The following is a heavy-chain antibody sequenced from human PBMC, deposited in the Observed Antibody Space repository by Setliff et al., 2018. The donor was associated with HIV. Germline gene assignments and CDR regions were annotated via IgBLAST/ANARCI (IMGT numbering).Heavy chain of an antibody. CDR2: MNPKTGNT. CDR3: ARDHQWLLRGSYYYYYYMDV. J-gene: IGHJ6*03. Sequence: ASVKVSCKASGYTFNNFDINWVRQTAGQGLEWVGWMNPKTGNTGYAHRFQGRVSITRSTSTGTAYMELTGLRSEDTAVYYCARDHQWLLRGSYYYYYYMDVWGKGTTVTVSS. D-gene: IGHD5-12*01. CDR1: GYTFNNFD. V-gene: IGHV1-8*03.